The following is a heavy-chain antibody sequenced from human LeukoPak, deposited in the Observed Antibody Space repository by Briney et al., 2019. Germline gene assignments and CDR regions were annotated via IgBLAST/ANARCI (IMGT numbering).Heavy chain of an antibody. CDR3: ARGMHLINVGVPRGPSYDMDV. V-gene: IGHV3-21*01. Sequence: GGSLRLSCAASGFTFSTCSMNWVRQAPGKGLEWVASICSSSSYIYYADSVKGRFTISRDNAKNSLYLQMNSLRAEDTAVYYCARGMHLINVGVPRGPSYDMDVWGQGTTVTVSS. CDR1: GFTFSTCS. CDR2: ICSSSSYI. D-gene: IGHD1-26*01. J-gene: IGHJ6*02.